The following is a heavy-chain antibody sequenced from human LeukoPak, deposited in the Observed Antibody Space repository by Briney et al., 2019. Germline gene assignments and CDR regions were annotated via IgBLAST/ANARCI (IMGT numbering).Heavy chain of an antibody. V-gene: IGHV4-59*01. D-gene: IGHD2-2*01. CDR3: AGGLGYCSSNSCFDDAFDI. CDR2: IYYSGST. CDR1: GGSISSYY. Sequence: PSETLSLTCTVSGGSISSYYWSWIRQPPGKGLEWIGYIYYSGSTNYNPSLTSRVTISVDTSKNQFSLQLSSVTAADTAVYYCAGGLGYCSSNSCFDDAFDIWGQGTMVTVSS. J-gene: IGHJ3*02.